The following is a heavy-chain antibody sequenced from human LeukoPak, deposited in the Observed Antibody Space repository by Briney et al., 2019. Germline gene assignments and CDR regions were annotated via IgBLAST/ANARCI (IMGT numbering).Heavy chain of an antibody. J-gene: IGHJ4*02. D-gene: IGHD6-13*01. Sequence: GGSLRLSCAASGFTFSSYGMHWVRQAPGKGLEWVAVISYDGSNKYYADSVKGRFTISRDNSKNTLYPQMNSLRAEDTAVYYCAKTSAAGTFDYWGQGTLVTVPS. CDR3: AKTSAAGTFDY. CDR1: GFTFSSYG. V-gene: IGHV3-30*18. CDR2: ISYDGSNK.